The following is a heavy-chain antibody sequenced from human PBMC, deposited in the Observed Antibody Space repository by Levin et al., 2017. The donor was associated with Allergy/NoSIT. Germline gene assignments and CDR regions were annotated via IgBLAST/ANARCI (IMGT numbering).Heavy chain of an antibody. CDR3: ARTAMGYYYYYMDV. D-gene: IGHD5-18*01. CDR1: GFTFSSYS. V-gene: IGHV3-21*01. CDR2: ISSSSSYI. J-gene: IGHJ6*03. Sequence: GGSLRLSCAASGFTFSSYSMNWVRQAPGKGLEWVSSISSSSSYIYYADSVKGRFTISRDNAKNSLYLQMNSLRAEDTAVNYCARTAMGYYYYYMDVWGKGTTVTVSS.